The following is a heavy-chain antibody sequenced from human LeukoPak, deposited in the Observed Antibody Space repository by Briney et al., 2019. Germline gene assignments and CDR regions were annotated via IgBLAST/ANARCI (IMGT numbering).Heavy chain of an antibody. CDR3: ASLGDSSGYSYLDY. Sequence: PGGSLRLSCAASGFTFSSYWMSWVRQAPGKGLEWVSSISSSSSYIYYADSVKGRFTISRDNAKNSLYLQMNSLRAEDTAVYYCASLGDSSGYSYLDYWGQGTLVTVSS. V-gene: IGHV3-21*01. D-gene: IGHD3-22*01. J-gene: IGHJ4*02. CDR1: GFTFSSYW. CDR2: ISSSSSYI.